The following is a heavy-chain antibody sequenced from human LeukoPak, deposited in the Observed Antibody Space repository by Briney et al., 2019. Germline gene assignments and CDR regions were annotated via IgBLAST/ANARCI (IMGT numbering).Heavy chain of an antibody. CDR2: IYHSGNT. J-gene: IGHJ5*02. Sequence: PSETLSLICDVSRYSISSDYYWGWIRQPPGKGLEWIGNIYHSGNTHYSPSLKSRVTISVDTSKNQFSLKLRSVTAADTAVFYCARKRDGGWFDPWGQGTLVIVSS. V-gene: IGHV4-38-2*01. CDR1: RYSISSDYY. D-gene: IGHD5-24*01. CDR3: ARKRDGGWFDP.